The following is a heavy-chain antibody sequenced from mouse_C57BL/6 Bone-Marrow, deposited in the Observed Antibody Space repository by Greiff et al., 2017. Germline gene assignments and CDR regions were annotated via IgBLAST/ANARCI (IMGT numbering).Heavy chain of an antibody. CDR3: ARSGSYSNYFAWFAY. CDR1: GYTFTSYG. D-gene: IGHD2-5*01. Sequence: QVQLQQSGAELARPGASVKLSCKASGYTFTSYGISWVKQRTGQGLEWIGEIYPRSGNTYYNEKFKGKATLTADKSSSPAYMELRSLTSEDSAVYFCARSGSYSNYFAWFAYCCQGTLVTVSA. CDR2: IYPRSGNT. V-gene: IGHV1-81*01. J-gene: IGHJ3*01.